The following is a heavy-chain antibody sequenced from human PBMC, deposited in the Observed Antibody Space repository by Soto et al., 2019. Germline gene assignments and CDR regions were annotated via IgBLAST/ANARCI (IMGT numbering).Heavy chain of an antibody. CDR2: ISSNGGST. V-gene: IGHV3-64*01. CDR1: GFTFSSYA. CDR3: ARATIRYAFDI. D-gene: IGHD2-21*01. Sequence: EVQLVESGGGLVQPGGSLRLSCAASGFTFSSYAMHWVRQAPGKGLEYVSAISSNGGSTYYANSVKGRFTISRDNSKNTRYLQMGSLRAEDMAVYYCARATIRYAFDIWGQGTMVTVSS. J-gene: IGHJ3*02.